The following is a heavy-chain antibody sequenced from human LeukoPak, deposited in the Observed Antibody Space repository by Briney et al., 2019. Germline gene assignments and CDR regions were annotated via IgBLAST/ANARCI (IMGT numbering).Heavy chain of an antibody. CDR3: ARDAATDDAFDI. V-gene: IGHV3-21*01. CDR1: GFTFTNYM. CDR2: INSDSSYI. J-gene: IGHJ3*02. D-gene: IGHD6-13*01. Sequence: GGSLRLSCAASGFTFTNYMMNWVRQAPGKGLEWVSSINSDSSYIYYADSMKGRFFISRDNAKNSLYLQMNSLRAEDTAVYCCARDAATDDAFDIWGQGTMVTVSS.